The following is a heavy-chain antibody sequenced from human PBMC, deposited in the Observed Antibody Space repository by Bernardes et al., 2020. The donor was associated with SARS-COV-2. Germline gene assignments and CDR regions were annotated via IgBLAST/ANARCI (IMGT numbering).Heavy chain of an antibody. J-gene: IGHJ4*02. V-gene: IGHV3-48*01. CDR3: ARDLTYDFWSGYSRVFDY. CDR1: GFTFSSYS. CDR2: ISSSSTI. Sequence: GGSLRLSCAASGFTFSSYSMNWVRQAPGKGLEWVSYISSSSTIYYADSVKGRFTISRDNAKNSLYLQMNSLRAEDTAVYYCARDLTYDFWSGYSRVFDYWGQGILVTVSS. D-gene: IGHD3-3*01.